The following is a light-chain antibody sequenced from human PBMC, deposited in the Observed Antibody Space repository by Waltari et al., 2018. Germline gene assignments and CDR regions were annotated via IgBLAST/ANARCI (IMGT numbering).Light chain of an antibody. J-gene: IGLJ1*01. CDR2: EGT. V-gene: IGLV2-23*03. Sequence: QSALTQPASVSGSPGQSITISCTGSSSDVGTHNLVPWYQHHPDKVPKLILYEGTKRPSGISDRFSGSKSGNTASLTISGLQAEDEADYYCSSYAGRTTVFGTGTKVCVL. CDR3: SSYAGRTTV. CDR1: SSDVGTHNL.